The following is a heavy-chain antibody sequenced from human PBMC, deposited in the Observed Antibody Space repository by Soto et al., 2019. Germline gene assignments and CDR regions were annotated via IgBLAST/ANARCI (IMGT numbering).Heavy chain of an antibody. CDR1: GFTFSSYA. D-gene: IGHD1-26*01. V-gene: IGHV3-23*01. CDR3: ASRGSGSYYDY. Sequence: EVQLLESGGGLVQPGGSLRLSCAASGFTFSSYAMRWVRQAPVKGLEWVSAISGSGDSTYYADSVKGRFTISRDNSKNTLYLQMNSLTAEDTAVYYCASRGSGSYYDYWGQGTLVTASS. CDR2: ISGSGDST. J-gene: IGHJ4*02.